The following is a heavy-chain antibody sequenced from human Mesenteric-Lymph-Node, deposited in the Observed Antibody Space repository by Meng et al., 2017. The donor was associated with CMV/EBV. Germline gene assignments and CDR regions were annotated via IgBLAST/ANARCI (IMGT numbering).Heavy chain of an antibody. V-gene: IGHV3-74*01. CDR1: GFTFSSYW. CDR2: VNTDGSST. Sequence: GGSLRLSCAASGFTFSSYWMHWVRQAPGEGLVWVSRVNTDGSSTNYADSVKGRFTISRDNAKNSLFLQMNSLRAEDTALYFCARDFAYTTFDYWGQGTLVTVSS. D-gene: IGHD2-2*02. J-gene: IGHJ4*02. CDR3: ARDFAYTTFDY.